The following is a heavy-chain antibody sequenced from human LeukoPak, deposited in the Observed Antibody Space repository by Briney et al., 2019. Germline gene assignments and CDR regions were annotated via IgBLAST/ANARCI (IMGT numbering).Heavy chain of an antibody. D-gene: IGHD4-17*01. CDR3: AKDINYGDLLDY. J-gene: IGHJ4*02. CDR1: GFTFSKYG. Sequence: GGSLRLSCAASGFTFSKYGMYWARQAPGKGLEWVAFIRNDGRNKYYTDSVKGRFTISRDNSKNTLYLQMNSLRAEDTAVYYCAKDINYGDLLDYWGQGTLVTVSS. CDR2: IRNDGRNK. V-gene: IGHV3-30*02.